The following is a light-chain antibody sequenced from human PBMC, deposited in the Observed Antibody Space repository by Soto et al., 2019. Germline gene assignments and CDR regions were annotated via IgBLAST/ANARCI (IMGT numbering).Light chain of an antibody. Sequence: QSVLTQPPSVSGAPGQRVTISCTGSSSNIGAGYDVHWYQQLPGTAPKLLIYGNSNRPSGVPDRFSGSKSGTSASLAITGLQAEDEADYYCQSYDSSLSGRGHVFGTGTKVTVL. CDR3: QSYDSSLSGRGHV. V-gene: IGLV1-40*01. CDR1: SSNIGAGYD. J-gene: IGLJ1*01. CDR2: GNS.